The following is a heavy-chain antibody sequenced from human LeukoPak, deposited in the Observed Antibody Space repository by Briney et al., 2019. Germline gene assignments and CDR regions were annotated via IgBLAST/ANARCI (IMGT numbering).Heavy chain of an antibody. D-gene: IGHD3-16*02. Sequence: SVKVSCKASGGTFSSYAISWVRQAPGQGLEWMGGIIPIFGTANYAQKFQGRVTITADESTSTAYMELSSLRSEDTAVYYCARDYSPNYDYVWGSYRYNLGYFDYWGQGTLVTVSS. V-gene: IGHV1-69*01. CDR1: GGTFSSYA. CDR3: ARDYSPNYDYVWGSYRYNLGYFDY. J-gene: IGHJ4*02. CDR2: IIPIFGTA.